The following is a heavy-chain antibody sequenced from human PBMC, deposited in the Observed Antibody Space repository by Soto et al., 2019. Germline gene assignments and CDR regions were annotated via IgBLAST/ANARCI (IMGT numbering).Heavy chain of an antibody. Sequence: EVQLVESGGGLVQPGGSLRLSCAASGFTFSSYSMNWVRQAPGKGLEWVSYISSSSSTIYYADSVKGRFTISRDNAKNSLYLQMNSLRAEDTAVYYCARIMITFGGVIVNEDYFDYWGQGTLVTVSS. CDR1: GFTFSSYS. J-gene: IGHJ4*02. CDR2: ISSSSSTI. V-gene: IGHV3-48*01. D-gene: IGHD3-16*02. CDR3: ARIMITFGGVIVNEDYFDY.